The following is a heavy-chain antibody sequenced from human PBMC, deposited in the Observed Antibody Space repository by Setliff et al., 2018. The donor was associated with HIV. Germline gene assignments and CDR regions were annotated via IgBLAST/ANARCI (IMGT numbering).Heavy chain of an antibody. CDR1: GSSISSTSYY. V-gene: IGHV4-39*07. Sequence: PSETLSLTCAVSGSSISSTSYYWGWVRQPPGKGLEWIGSIYYSGSTYYNPSIKSRLTRSVETCRNQFSLKLSSVTAADTAVYYCARGRDKYGPIDYWGQGTRVTVSS. CDR3: ARGRDKYGPIDY. CDR2: IYYSGST. J-gene: IGHJ4*02. D-gene: IGHD3-10*01.